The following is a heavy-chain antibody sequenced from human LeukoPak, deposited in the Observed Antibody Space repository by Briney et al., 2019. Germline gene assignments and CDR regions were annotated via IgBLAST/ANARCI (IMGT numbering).Heavy chain of an antibody. CDR2: ISYDGSNK. V-gene: IGHV3-30-3*01. CDR1: GFTFSSYA. Sequence: PGRSLRLSCAASGFTFSSYAMHWVRQAPGKGLEWVAVISYDGSNKYYADSVKGRLTISRDNSKNTLYLQMNSLRAEDTAVYYCAREVRGVPDYWGQGTLVTVSS. D-gene: IGHD3-10*01. CDR3: AREVRGVPDY. J-gene: IGHJ4*02.